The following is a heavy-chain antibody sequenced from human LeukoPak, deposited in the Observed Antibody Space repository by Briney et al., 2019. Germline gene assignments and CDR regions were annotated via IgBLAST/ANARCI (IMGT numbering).Heavy chain of an antibody. CDR3: ARASVGYCSCGSCYPGVY. Sequence: ASVKVSCKASGYTFTGYYMHWVRQAPGQGLEWMGWINPNSGGTNYAQKFQGRVTMTRDTSISTACMELSRLRSDDTAVYYCARASVGYCSCGSCYPGVYWGQGTLVTVSS. CDR2: INPNSGGT. V-gene: IGHV1-2*02. J-gene: IGHJ4*02. CDR1: GYTFTGYY. D-gene: IGHD2-15*01.